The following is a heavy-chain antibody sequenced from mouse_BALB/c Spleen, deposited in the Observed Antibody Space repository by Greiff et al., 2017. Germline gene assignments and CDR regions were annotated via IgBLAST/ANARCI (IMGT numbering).Heavy chain of an antibody. CDR2: ISSGGSYT. Sequence: EVHVVESGGDLVKPGGSLKLSCAASGFTFSSYGMSWVRQTPDKRLEWVATISSGGSYTYYPDSVKGRFTISRDNAKNTLYLQLSSLKSEDTAMYYCAGDEATVVGSGYYFNDWGQGTTLTVAS. CDR1: GFTFSSYG. CDR3: AGDEATVVGSGYYFND. V-gene: IGHV5-6*01. J-gene: IGHJ2*01. D-gene: IGHD1-1*01.